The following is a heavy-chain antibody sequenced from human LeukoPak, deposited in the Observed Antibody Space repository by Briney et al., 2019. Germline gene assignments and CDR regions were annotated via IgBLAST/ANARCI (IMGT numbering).Heavy chain of an antibody. CDR3: ARNRNWGVGAFDI. D-gene: IGHD7-27*01. CDR2: IYTNGST. V-gene: IGHV4-61*02. J-gene: IGHJ3*02. CDR1: GGPISSGSYY. Sequence: PSQTLSLTCTVSGGPISSGSYYWSWIRQPAGKGLEWIGRIYTNGSTNYNPSLKSRVTISVDTSKNQFSLKLSSVTAADTAVYYCARNRNWGVGAFDIWGQGTMVTVSS.